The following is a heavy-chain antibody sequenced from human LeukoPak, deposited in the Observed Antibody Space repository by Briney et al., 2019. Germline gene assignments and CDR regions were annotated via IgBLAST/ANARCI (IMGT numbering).Heavy chain of an antibody. D-gene: IGHD3-3*01. CDR1: GFNFGDYA. V-gene: IGHV3-49*04. CDR2: IRSKVHGGTT. J-gene: IGHJ4*02. Sequence: GGSLRLSCTASGFNFGDYAMSWVRQAPGKGLEWVGFIRSKVHGGTTECAASVKGRFTISRDDSKSIASLQMNSLKTEDTAVYYCTRDGTPETIWSGYYIDYWGQGTLVTVSS. CDR3: TRDGTPETIWSGYYIDY.